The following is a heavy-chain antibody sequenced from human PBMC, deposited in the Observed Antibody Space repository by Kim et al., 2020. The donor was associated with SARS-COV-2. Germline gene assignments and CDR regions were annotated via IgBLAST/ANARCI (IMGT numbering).Heavy chain of an antibody. D-gene: IGHD3-22*01. V-gene: IGHV3-30*01. CDR3: ARSVSSGYYNQPFDY. Sequence: DSVKGRFTISRDNSKNTLYLQMNSLRAEDTAVYYCARSVSSGYYNQPFDYWGQGTLVTVSS. J-gene: IGHJ4*02.